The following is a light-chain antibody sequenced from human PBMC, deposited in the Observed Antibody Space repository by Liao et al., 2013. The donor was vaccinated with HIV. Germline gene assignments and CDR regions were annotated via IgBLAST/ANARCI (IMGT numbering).Light chain of an antibody. Sequence: SYELTQPSSVSVSPGRTARITCSGDVLAKKXARWFQQKPGQAPVLVIYKDAERPSGIPERFSGSNSGNTATLTISRVEAGDEADYYCQVWDSSSDYWVFGGGTKLTVL. CDR3: QVWDSSSDYWV. CDR1: VLAKKX. V-gene: IGLV3-27*01. CDR2: KDA. J-gene: IGLJ3*02.